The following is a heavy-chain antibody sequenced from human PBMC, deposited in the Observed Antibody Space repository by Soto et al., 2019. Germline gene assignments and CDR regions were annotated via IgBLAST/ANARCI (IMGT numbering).Heavy chain of an antibody. D-gene: IGHD3-3*01. CDR2: MNQDGSEK. Sequence: GGSLRLSCAASGFTFSNSWMTWVRQAPGKGLEWVANMNQDGSEKYYEDSVKGRFTISRDNAKNSLYLQMNSLRAEDTAVYYCAREWSYTIFGVVSLYGMDVWGQGTTVTVSS. V-gene: IGHV3-7*03. J-gene: IGHJ6*02. CDR3: AREWSYTIFGVVSLYGMDV. CDR1: GFTFSNSW.